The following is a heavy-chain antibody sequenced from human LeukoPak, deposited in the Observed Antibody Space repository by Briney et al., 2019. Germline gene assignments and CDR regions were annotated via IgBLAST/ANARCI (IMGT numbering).Heavy chain of an antibody. CDR3: ARQMATTDAFDI. J-gene: IGHJ3*02. D-gene: IGHD5-24*01. CDR1: GSTFSSYA. V-gene: IGHV3-23*01. CDR2: ISGSGGST. Sequence: GGSLRLSCAASGSTFSSYAMSWVRQAPGKGLEWVSAISGSGGSTYYADSVKGRFTISRDNSKNTLYLQMNSLRAEDTAVYYCARQMATTDAFDIWGQGTMVTVSS.